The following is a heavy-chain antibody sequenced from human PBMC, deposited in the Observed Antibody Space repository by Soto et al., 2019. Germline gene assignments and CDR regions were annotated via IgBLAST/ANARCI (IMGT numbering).Heavy chain of an antibody. CDR3: VMVDNYVTPTPQDV. V-gene: IGHV1-18*01. CDR2: ISPYTGNT. D-gene: IGHD3-16*01. CDR1: GYIFVNYG. J-gene: IGHJ6*02. Sequence: QVQLVQSGDEVNKPGASVKVSCKASGYIFVNYGIAWVRQAPGQGLEWMGWISPYTGNTHSATKVQGRLNMTTDTSTSTAYMDLGSLTSDDTAVYYCVMVDNYVTPTPQDVWGHVTTVTVSS.